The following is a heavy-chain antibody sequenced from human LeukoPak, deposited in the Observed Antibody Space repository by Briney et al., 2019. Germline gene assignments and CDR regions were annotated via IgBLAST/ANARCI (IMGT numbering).Heavy chain of an antibody. CDR2: IKSKTDVGAT. CDR1: GFIFSNAW. CDR3: TTGNY. V-gene: IGHV3-15*01. Sequence: PGGSLRLSCAASGFIFSNAWMSWVRQAPGKRLEWVGRIKSKTDVGATDYAAPVKGRFTISRDDSKNTLHLQMNSLKSEDTAVYFCTTGNYWGQGTLVTVSS. J-gene: IGHJ4*02.